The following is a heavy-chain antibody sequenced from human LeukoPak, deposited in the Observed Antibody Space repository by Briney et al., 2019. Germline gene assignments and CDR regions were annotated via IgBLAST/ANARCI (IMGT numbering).Heavy chain of an antibody. D-gene: IGHD3-10*02. CDR3: AELGITMIGGV. J-gene: IGHJ6*04. CDR2: ISGSGGST. Sequence: PGGSLRLSCAASGFTFSSYGMSWVRQAPGKGLEWVSAISGSGGSTYYADSVKGRFTISRDNAKSSLYLQMNSLRVEDTSVYYCAELGITMIGGVWGKGTTVTISS. CDR1: GFTFSSYG. V-gene: IGHV3-23*01.